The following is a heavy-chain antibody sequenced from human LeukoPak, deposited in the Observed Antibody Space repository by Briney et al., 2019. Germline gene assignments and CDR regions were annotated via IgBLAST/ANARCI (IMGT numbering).Heavy chain of an antibody. CDR1: GFTFTSSA. CDR2: IVVGSGNT. J-gene: IGHJ1*01. V-gene: IGHV1-58*02. Sequence: PVKVSCKASGFTFTSSAMQWVRQARGQRLEWIGWIVVGSGNTNYAQKFQERVTITRDMSTSTAYMELSSLRSEDTAVYYCAADSVGATKFEYFQHWGQGTLVTVSS. CDR3: AADSVGATKFEYFQH. D-gene: IGHD1-26*01.